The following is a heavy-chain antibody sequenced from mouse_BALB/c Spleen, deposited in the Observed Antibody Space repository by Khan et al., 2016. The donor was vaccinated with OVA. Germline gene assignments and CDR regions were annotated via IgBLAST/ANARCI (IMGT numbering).Heavy chain of an antibody. D-gene: IGHD2-10*01. J-gene: IGHJ4*01. Sequence: QVQLQESGPGLVAPSQSLSITCTVSGLSLTDYGVTWIRKPPGKGLEWLGVIWGGGSTYYNSAPKSRLSISKDNYTCQVFLKMNSLQTDDKARYYCAKSFYAQYYAMDYWGQGTSVTVCS. CDR1: GLSLTDYG. V-gene: IGHV2-6-5*01. CDR3: AKSFYAQYYAMDY. CDR2: IWGGGST.